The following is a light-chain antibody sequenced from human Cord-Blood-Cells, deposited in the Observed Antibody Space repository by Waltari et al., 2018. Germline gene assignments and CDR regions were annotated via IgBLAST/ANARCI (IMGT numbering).Light chain of an antibody. CDR1: NIGSKS. V-gene: IGLV3-21*04. CDR2: YHS. CDR3: QVWDSSSDHYV. J-gene: IGLJ1*01. Sequence: SYVLTQPPSVSVAPGKTARITCGGNNIGSKSVHWYQQKPGQAPVLVIYYHSDRPSGIPERFSGSNSGNTATLTISRVEAGDEADYYCQVWDSSSDHYVFGTGTKVTVL.